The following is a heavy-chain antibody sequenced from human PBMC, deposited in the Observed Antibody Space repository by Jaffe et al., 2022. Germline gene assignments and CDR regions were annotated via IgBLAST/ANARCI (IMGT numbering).Heavy chain of an antibody. Sequence: QVQLVESGGGVVQPGGSLRLSCAASGFTFSSYGMHWVRQAPGKGLEWVAFIRYDGSNKYYADSVKGRFTISRDNSKNTLYLQMNSLRAEDTAVYYCAKGEGYGQYYYYYYMDVWGKGTTVTVSS. V-gene: IGHV3-30*02. D-gene: IGHD1-1*01. J-gene: IGHJ6*03. CDR3: AKGEGYGQYYYYYYMDV. CDR2: IRYDGSNK. CDR1: GFTFSSYG.